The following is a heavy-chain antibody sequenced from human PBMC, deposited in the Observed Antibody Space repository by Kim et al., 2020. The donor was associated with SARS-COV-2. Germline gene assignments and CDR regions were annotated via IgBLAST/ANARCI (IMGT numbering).Heavy chain of an antibody. D-gene: IGHD6-13*01. J-gene: IGHJ5*02. CDR1: GESVSSNSAA. V-gene: IGHV6-1*01. CDR3: ARGNRASIRYSSSWYVGWFDP. Sequence: SQTLSLTCAISGESVSSNSAAWNWIRQSPSRGLEWLGRTYYRSKWYNDYAVSVKSRITINPDTSKNQFSLQLNSVTPEDTAVYYCARGNRASIRYSSSWYVGWFDPWCQGTLVTVSS. CDR2: TYYRSKWYN.